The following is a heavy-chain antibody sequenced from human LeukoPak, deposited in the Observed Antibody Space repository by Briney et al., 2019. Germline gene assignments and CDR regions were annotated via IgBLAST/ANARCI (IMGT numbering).Heavy chain of an antibody. CDR1: GGSICSSSYY. J-gene: IGHJ6*03. Sequence: SETLSLTCTVSGGSICSSSYYWGWIRQPPGKGLEWIGSIYYSGSTYYNPSLKSRVTISVDTSKNQFSLKLSSVTAADTAVYYCASGVAGTLYYYYYTDVWGKGTTVTVSS. D-gene: IGHD6-19*01. CDR2: IYYSGST. CDR3: ASGVAGTLYYYYYTDV. V-gene: IGHV4-39*01.